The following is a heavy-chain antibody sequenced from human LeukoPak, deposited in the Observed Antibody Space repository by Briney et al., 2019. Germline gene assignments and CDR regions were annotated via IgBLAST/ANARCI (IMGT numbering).Heavy chain of an antibody. Sequence: PGGSLRPSCAASGFTFSGYTMNWVRQAPGKGLEWVSSISSSSTYIYYADSVKGRFTISRDNAKSSLYLQLNSLRAEDTAVYYCARDSGGHYWGQGTLVTVSS. J-gene: IGHJ4*02. CDR3: ARDSGGHY. CDR1: GFTFSGYT. V-gene: IGHV3-21*01. D-gene: IGHD4-23*01. CDR2: ISSSSTYI.